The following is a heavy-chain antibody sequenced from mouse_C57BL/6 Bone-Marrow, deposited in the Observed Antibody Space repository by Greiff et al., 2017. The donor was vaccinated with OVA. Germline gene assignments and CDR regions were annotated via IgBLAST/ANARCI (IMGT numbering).Heavy chain of an antibody. D-gene: IGHD1-1*01. CDR2: IYPGGGYT. J-gene: IGHJ2*01. V-gene: IGHV1-63*01. CDR1: GYTFTNYW. CDR3: ARGLLQESQYYFDY. Sequence: VQLQQSGAELVRPGTSVKMSCKASGYTFTNYWIGWAKQRPGHGLEWIGDIYPGGGYTNYTEKFKGQATLTADKSSSTAYMQFSSLTSEDSAIYYSARGLLQESQYYFDYWGQGTTLTVSA.